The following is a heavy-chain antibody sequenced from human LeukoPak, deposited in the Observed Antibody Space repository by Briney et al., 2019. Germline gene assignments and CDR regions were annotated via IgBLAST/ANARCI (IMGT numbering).Heavy chain of an antibody. CDR3: ARDSPYYYDSSGYYSNQRNFDY. V-gene: IGHV4-39*02. Sequence: SETLSLTCIVSGGSISIINHYWGWVRQPPGKGLEWIASIYYSGSTYYNPSLKSRVTISVDTSKNQFSLKLSSVTAADTAVYYCARDSPYYYDSSGYYSNQRNFDYWGQGTLVTVSS. J-gene: IGHJ4*02. CDR2: IYYSGST. D-gene: IGHD3-22*01. CDR1: GGSISIINHY.